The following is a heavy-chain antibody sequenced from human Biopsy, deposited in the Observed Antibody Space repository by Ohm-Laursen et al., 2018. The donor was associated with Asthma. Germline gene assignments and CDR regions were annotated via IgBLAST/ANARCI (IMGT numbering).Heavy chain of an antibody. V-gene: IGHV1-24*01. CDR3: ASDFPKDYVRYNFQF. Sequence: ASVKVSCKISGYSLTDLSMHWVRQAPGQGLEWMGGHDHEVGGTVNARRFQGRVTMTEDTSTDTVYMELSSLSSDDTAVYYCASDFPKDYVRYNFQFWGQGTLVTVSS. CDR1: GYSLTDLS. J-gene: IGHJ4*02. CDR2: HDHEVGGT. D-gene: IGHD4-17*01.